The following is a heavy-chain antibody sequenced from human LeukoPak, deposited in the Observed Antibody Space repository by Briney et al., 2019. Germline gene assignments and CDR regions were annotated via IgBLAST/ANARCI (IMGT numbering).Heavy chain of an antibody. CDR2: ISDYDGNT. Sequence: ASVQVSCEGSGYSLRSYGINWVRQAPGQGLEWMGWISDYDGNTNYAQNVQGRVTMTTDTPTRTAYMELRSLRSDDTAVYYCARSRVRGSPHPNAFDIWGQGTKVTVSS. V-gene: IGHV1-18*01. CDR3: ARSRVRGSPHPNAFDI. J-gene: IGHJ3*02. CDR1: GYSLRSYG. D-gene: IGHD3-10*01.